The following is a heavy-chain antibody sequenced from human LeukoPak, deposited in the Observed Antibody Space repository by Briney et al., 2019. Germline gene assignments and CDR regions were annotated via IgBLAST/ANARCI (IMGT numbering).Heavy chain of an antibody. CDR3: ARVRAYGDYVDYYYGMDV. V-gene: IGHV4-39*07. CDR1: GGSISSSSYY. CDR2: IYYSGST. J-gene: IGHJ6*02. Sequence: PSETLSLTCTVSGGSISSSSYYWGWIRQPPGKGLEWIGSIYYSGSTYHNPSLKSRVTISVDTSKNQFSLKLSSVTAADTAVYYCARVRAYGDYVDYYYGMDVWGQGTTVTVSS. D-gene: IGHD4-17*01.